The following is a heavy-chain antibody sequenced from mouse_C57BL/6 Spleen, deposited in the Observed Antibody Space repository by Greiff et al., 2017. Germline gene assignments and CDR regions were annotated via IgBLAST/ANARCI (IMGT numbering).Heavy chain of an antibody. D-gene: IGHD2-5*01. J-gene: IGHJ4*01. CDR1: GYTFTDYE. CDR3: TREKIYSNPDYYAMDY. Sequence: QVQLQQSGAELVRPGASVTLSCKASGYTFTDYEMHWVKQTPVHGLEWIGAIDPETGGTAYNQKFKGKAILTADKSSSTAYMELRSLTSEDSAVYYCTREKIYSNPDYYAMDYWGQGTSVTVSS. V-gene: IGHV1-15*01. CDR2: IDPETGGT.